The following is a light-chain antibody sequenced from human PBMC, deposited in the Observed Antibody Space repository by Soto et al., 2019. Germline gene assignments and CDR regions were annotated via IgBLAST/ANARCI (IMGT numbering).Light chain of an antibody. Sequence: MVLTQSPGTLYLSTGERATLSCRASQSVSSSYLAWYQQKPGQAPRLLIYGACSRATGIPVRFSGSGSGTDFTLTISRLEPEDFAEYYCQKYDSSLYTFGQGTKLEIK. J-gene: IGKJ2*01. CDR2: GAC. CDR3: QKYDSSLYT. CDR1: QSVSSSY. V-gene: IGKV3-20*01.